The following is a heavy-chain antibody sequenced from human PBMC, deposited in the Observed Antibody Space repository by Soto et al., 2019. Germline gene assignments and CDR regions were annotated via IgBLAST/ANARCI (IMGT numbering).Heavy chain of an antibody. CDR2: MNPNRGNT. Sequence: QVQLVQSGAEVKKPGASVKVSCKASGYTFTSYDINWVRQATGQGLENLGWMNPNRGNTGYVQKFQGRATMTRDTSISTAYMELSSLRSEDSAVYFCARGIKYGAYSRWFDPWGQGTLVTVSS. J-gene: IGHJ5*02. CDR3: ARGIKYGAYSRWFDP. CDR1: GYTFTSYD. V-gene: IGHV1-8*01. D-gene: IGHD4-17*01.